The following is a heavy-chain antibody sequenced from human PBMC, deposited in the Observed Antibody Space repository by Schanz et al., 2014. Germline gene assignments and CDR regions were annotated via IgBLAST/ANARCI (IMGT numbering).Heavy chain of an antibody. J-gene: IGHJ5*02. CDR2: INPSGVST. D-gene: IGHD2-2*02. V-gene: IGHV1-46*01. CDR3: ARDPLSGYCTSTSCYTLSDWFDP. CDR1: GYIFTSYS. Sequence: QVHLVQSGAEVKKPGASVKVSCKASGYIFTSYSMHWVRQAPGQGLEWLGIINPSGVSTSSAQEFQGRVTMTRDTSTSTLQMELSSLRSEDTAVYYCARDPLSGYCTSTSCYTLSDWFDPWGQGTLVTVSP.